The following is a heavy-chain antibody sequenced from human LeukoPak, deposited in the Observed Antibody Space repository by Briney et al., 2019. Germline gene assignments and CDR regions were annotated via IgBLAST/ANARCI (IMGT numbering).Heavy chain of an antibody. CDR2: IYHSGST. CDR1: GGSISNTNW. V-gene: IGHV4-4*02. J-gene: IGHJ3*02. CDR3: SQGGSSDGFDI. Sequence: SETLSLTCSVSGGSISNTNWGSWVRQPPGKGLEWLGEIYHSGSTNYNPSLKSRIIISVDKSKNQFSLKVTSVTAADTAVYYCSQGGSSDGFDIWGQGTMVTVSS. D-gene: IGHD2-2*01.